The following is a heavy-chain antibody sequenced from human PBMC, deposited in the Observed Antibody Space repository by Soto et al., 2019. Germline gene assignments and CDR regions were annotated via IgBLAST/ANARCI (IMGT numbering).Heavy chain of an antibody. Sequence: PLKASCNASGNTFTYVYLNWVRQAPGQALEWMGWITPFNGNTKYAQKFQDRVTFTGDTSLNTAYMELSSLRSDDTAMFYCASGRYDASGYFDYWSQGTLVPVCS. CDR2: ITPFNGNT. D-gene: IGHD3-22*01. J-gene: IGHJ4*02. V-gene: IGHV1-45*02. CDR1: GNTFTYVY. CDR3: ASGRYDASGYFDY.